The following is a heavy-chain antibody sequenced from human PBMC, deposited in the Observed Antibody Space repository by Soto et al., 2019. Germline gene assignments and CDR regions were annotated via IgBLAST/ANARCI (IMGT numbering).Heavy chain of an antibody. Sequence: PSETLSLTCTVSGGSISSSYWSWIRQPPGKGLEWIGYIYDSGSTYYNSSLKSRVTMSVDTSKNQFSLKLNSVTAADTAVYYCARHICTSISCYVPEGNWFAPWGQGTL. CDR2: IYDSGST. D-gene: IGHD2-2*01. CDR3: ARHICTSISCYVPEGNWFAP. J-gene: IGHJ5*02. V-gene: IGHV4-59*08. CDR1: GGSISSSY.